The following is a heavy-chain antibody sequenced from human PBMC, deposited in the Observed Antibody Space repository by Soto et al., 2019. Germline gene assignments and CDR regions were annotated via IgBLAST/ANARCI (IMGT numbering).Heavy chain of an antibody. V-gene: IGHV1-8*01. CDR2: MNPNSGNT. D-gene: IGHD1-1*01. J-gene: IGHJ6*03. Sequence: ASVKVSCKASGYTFTSYDINWLRQATGQGLEWMGWMNPNSGNTGYAQKFQGRVTMTRNTSISTAYMELSSLRSEDTAVYYCARSQLELLLDYYYYMDVWGKGTTVTVSS. CDR3: ARSQLELLLDYYYYMDV. CDR1: GYTFTSYD.